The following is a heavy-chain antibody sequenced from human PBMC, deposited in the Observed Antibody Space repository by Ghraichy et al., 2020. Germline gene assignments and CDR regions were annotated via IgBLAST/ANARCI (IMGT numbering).Heavy chain of an antibody. J-gene: IGHJ5*02. V-gene: IGHV4-39*01. CDR2: IYYSGST. CDR3: VCHIMTMVTSWFDP. D-gene: IGHD4-17*01. Sequence: SETLSLTCTVSGDSISSSTYYWGWVRQPPGKGLEWIGSIYYSGSTYYNPSLKSRVTISVDTSKNQFSLKLNSETAADTAIYYCVCHIMTMVTSWFDPWGQGTLVTVSS. CDR1: GDSISSSTYY.